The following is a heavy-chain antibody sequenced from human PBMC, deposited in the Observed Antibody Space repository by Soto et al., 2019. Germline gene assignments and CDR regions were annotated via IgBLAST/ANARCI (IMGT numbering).Heavy chain of an antibody. V-gene: IGHV3-13*05. J-gene: IGHJ6*02. Sequence: QLVESGGGLTQAGGSLRLSCVGSGFFFNNYDMHWVRQVRGKGLEWVSAIGAADDPYYSVSVKGRFIVSRDNAQKSLFFKMNTLRAADTAVFFCARPKTGRLPRRGDYYYALDVWGRGTTVTVSS. CDR1: GFFFNNYD. D-gene: IGHD2-15*01. CDR2: IGAADDP. CDR3: ARPKTGRLPRRGDYYYALDV.